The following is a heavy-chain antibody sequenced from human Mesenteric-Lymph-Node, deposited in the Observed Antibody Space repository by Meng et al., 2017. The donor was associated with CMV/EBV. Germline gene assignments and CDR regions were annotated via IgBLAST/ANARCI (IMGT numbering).Heavy chain of an antibody. CDR2: IRSKANSYET. D-gene: IGHD2-15*01. CDR3: ASSTGARYCGNRGCYSDYFYYGMDV. V-gene: IGHV3-73*01. CDR1: GFTFSGSA. Sequence: GGSLRLSCAASGFTFSGSAMHWVRQASGKGLEWVGRIRSKANSYETSYAASVKGRFTISRDDSKNTAYLQMNSLESEGTAVYYCASSTGARYCGNRGCYSDYFYYGMDVWGQGTTVTVSS. J-gene: IGHJ6*02.